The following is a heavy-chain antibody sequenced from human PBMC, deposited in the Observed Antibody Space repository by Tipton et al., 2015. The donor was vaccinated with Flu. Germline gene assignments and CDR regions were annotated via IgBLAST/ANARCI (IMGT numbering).Heavy chain of an antibody. D-gene: IGHD3-22*01. Sequence: QLVQSGAEVKKPGSSVKVSCKASGGTFSSYTISWVRQAPGQGLEWMGRIIPILGIANYAQKFQGRVTITADKSTSTAYMELSSLRSEDTAVYYCATAEWGGYDSSGYQVRPLLHWGQGTLVTVSS. CDR3: ATAEWGGYDSSGYQVRPLLH. CDR2: IIPILGIA. CDR1: GGTFSSYT. J-gene: IGHJ4*02. V-gene: IGHV1-69*09.